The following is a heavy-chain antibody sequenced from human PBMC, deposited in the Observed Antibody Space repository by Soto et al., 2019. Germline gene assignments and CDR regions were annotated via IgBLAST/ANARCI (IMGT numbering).Heavy chain of an antibody. V-gene: IGHV3-7*05. CDR1: GFSFRDYW. J-gene: IGHJ4*02. Sequence: PVGSLRLSCGASGFSFRDYWMTWVRQAPGKGLEWVANMNQAGSEKNYVDSVKGRFIISRDNAQNSLYLQTDSLRAEDTAVYYCARQHSGSYYFDYWGQGPLVTASS. CDR3: ARQHSGSYYFDY. D-gene: IGHD1-26*01. CDR2: MNQAGSEK.